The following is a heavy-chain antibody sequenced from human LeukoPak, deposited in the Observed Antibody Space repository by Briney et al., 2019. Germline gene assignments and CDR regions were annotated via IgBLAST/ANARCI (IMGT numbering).Heavy chain of an antibody. CDR2: TYYRSKWNN. CDR1: GDSVSRNIAA. J-gene: IGHJ4*02. CDR3: ARDLCSGGSCYWRFDY. V-gene: IGHV6-1*01. Sequence: LQTLSLTCAISGDSVSRNIAAWNWTRQSPSRGLEWLGRTYYRSKWNNDYAVSVKSRISINPDTSKNQFSLQLNSVTPEDTAVYYCARDLCSGGSCYWRFDYWGQGTLVTVPS. D-gene: IGHD2-15*01.